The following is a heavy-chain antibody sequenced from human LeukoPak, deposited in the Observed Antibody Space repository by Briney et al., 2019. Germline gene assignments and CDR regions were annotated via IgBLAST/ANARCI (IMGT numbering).Heavy chain of an antibody. Sequence: ETLSLTCAVYGGSFSGYYWSWIRQPPGKGLEWVSAISGSGGSTYYADSVKGRFTISRDNSKNTLYLQMNSLRAEDTAVYYCAKDGGVVTAFLDYWGQGTLVTVSS. D-gene: IGHD2-21*02. CDR3: AKDGGVVTAFLDY. J-gene: IGHJ4*02. V-gene: IGHV3-23*01. CDR1: GGSFSGYY. CDR2: ISGSGGST.